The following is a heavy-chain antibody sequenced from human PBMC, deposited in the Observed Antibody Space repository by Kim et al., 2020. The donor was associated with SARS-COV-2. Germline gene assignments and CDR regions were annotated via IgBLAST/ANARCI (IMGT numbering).Heavy chain of an antibody. V-gene: IGHV1-24*01. Sequence: TIYEQKFQGRVTMTEDTSTDTAYMELSSLRSEDTAVYYCATDGGSGSYQDWGQGTLVTVSS. CDR2: T. CDR3: ATDGGSGSYQD. D-gene: IGHD3-10*01. J-gene: IGHJ4*02.